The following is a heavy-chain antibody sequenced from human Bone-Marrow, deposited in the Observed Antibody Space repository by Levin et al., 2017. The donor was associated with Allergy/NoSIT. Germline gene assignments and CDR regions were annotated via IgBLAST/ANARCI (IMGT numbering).Heavy chain of an antibody. V-gene: IGHV1-3*01. CDR1: GYTFTSYA. CDR2: INAGNGNT. Sequence: PAALVKVSCKASGYTFTSYAMHWVRQAPGQRLEWMGWINAGNGNTKYSQKFQGRVTITRDTSASTAYMELSSLRSEDTAVYYCARVPTAIVGATWWGFDYWGQGTLVTVSS. D-gene: IGHD1-26*01. CDR3: ARVPTAIVGATWWGFDY. J-gene: IGHJ4*02.